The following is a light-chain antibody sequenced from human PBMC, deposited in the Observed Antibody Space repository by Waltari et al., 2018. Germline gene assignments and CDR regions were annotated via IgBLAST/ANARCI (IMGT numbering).Light chain of an antibody. Sequence: EVVLTQSPATLSLSPGARATLSCRASQSVGSELAWYQQKAGQAPRLLIYDASNRATGISDRFSGSGSGTDFALTISSLEPEDVAVYFCQQRSNWPPITFGQGTRLEIK. CDR1: QSVGSE. V-gene: IGKV3-11*01. CDR3: QQRSNWPPIT. J-gene: IGKJ5*01. CDR2: DAS.